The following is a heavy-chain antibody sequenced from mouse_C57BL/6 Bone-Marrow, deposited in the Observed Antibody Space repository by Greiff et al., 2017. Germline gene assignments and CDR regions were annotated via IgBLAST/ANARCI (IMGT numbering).Heavy chain of an antibody. CDR2: IYPGNSDT. J-gene: IGHJ1*03. D-gene: IGHD1-1*01. CDR3: TRRAHYYGSSYCWYFDV. Sequence: VQLKQSGTVLARPGASVKMSCKTSGYTFTSYWMHWVKQRPGQGLEWIGAIYPGNSDTSYNQKFKGKAKLTAVTSASTAYMELSSLTNEDSAVXYCTRRAHYYGSSYCWYFDVWGTGTTVTVSS. CDR1: GYTFTSYW. V-gene: IGHV1-5*01.